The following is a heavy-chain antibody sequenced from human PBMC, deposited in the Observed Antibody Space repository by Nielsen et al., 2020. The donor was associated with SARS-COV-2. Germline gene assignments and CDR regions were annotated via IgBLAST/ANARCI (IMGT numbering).Heavy chain of an antibody. V-gene: IGHV1-2*02. Sequence: ASVKVSCKASGYTFTGYYMHWVRQAPGQGLEWMGWINPTSGGTNYAQKFQGRATMTRDTFISTAYMELSRLRSDDTAVYYCARDAISAHYGMDVWGQGTTVTVSS. D-gene: IGHD2-21*01. CDR3: ARDAISAHYGMDV. J-gene: IGHJ6*02. CDR1: GYTFTGYY. CDR2: INPTSGGT.